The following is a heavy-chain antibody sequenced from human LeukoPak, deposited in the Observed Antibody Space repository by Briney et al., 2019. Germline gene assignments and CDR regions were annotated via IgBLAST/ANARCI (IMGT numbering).Heavy chain of an antibody. CDR1: GFTFSSYA. J-gene: IGHJ4*02. Sequence: GGSLRLSCAASGFTFSSYAMHWVRQAPGKGLEWVAVISYDGSNKYYADSVKGRFTISRDNSKNTLYLQMNSLRAEDTAVYYCARAKLRASAAPSGYWGQGTLVTVSS. V-gene: IGHV3-30-3*01. CDR2: ISYDGSNK. D-gene: IGHD6-25*01. CDR3: ARAKLRASAAPSGY.